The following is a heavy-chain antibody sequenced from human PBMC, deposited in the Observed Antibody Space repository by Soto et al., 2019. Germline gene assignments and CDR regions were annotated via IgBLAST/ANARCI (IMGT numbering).Heavy chain of an antibody. CDR1: GAPITTTKW. J-gene: IGHJ6*02. D-gene: IGHD3-16*01. CDR2: LSREGNR. CDR3: ATQTISHTWGV. V-gene: IGHV4-4*02. Sequence: QEQPQESGPGLVKPSETLSLTCTVSGAPITTTKWWAWVRLPPGKALEWIGELSREGNRNSNPSLEGGFIMSLDQSKNHFSLKLPSVTAADTAIYYCATQTISHTWGVWGRGTSVTVSS.